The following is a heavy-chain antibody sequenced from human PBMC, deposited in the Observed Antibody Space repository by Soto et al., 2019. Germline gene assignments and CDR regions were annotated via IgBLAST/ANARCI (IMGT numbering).Heavy chain of an antibody. CDR1: GYSFTNYW. Sequence: HGESLKISCKGSGYSFTNYWISWVRQMPGKGLEWMGRIEPSDSYTNYSPSFQGHVTISADKSISTAYPQWSSLKASDTAMYYYSRHKDSRSSSPADYWGQGTLVTVSS. CDR3: SRHKDSRSSSPADY. J-gene: IGHJ4*02. D-gene: IGHD6-6*01. CDR2: IEPSDSYT. V-gene: IGHV5-10-1*01.